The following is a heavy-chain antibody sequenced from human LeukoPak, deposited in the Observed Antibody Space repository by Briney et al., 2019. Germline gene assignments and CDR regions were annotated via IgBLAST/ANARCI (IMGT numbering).Heavy chain of an antibody. J-gene: IGHJ4*02. Sequence: GGSLRLSCAASGFTFSSYAMSWVRQAPGKGLEWVSAISGSGGSTYYADSVKGRFTISRDNSKNTLYLQMNSLRAEDTAVYYCAKDRGSSTMWYYFDYWGQGTLVTVSS. CDR1: GFTFSSYA. D-gene: IGHD3-10*02. V-gene: IGHV3-23*01. CDR2: ISGSGGST. CDR3: AKDRGSSTMWYYFDY.